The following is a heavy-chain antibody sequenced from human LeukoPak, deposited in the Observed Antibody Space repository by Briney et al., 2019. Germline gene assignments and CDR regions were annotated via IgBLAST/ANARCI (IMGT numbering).Heavy chain of an antibody. D-gene: IGHD4-23*01. J-gene: IGHJ5*02. CDR3: ARDNDYGGKRGDNWFDP. CDR2: ISAYNGNT. V-gene: IGHV1-18*01. Sequence: ASVKVSCKASGYTFTSYGISWVRQAPGQGLEWMGWISAYNGNTNYAQKLQGRVTMTTDTSTSTAYMELRSLRSDDTAVYYCARDNDYGGKRGDNWFDPWGQGTLVTVSP. CDR1: GYTFTSYG.